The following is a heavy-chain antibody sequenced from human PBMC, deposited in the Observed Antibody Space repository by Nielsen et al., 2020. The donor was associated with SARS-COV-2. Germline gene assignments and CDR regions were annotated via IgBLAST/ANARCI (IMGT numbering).Heavy chain of an antibody. J-gene: IGHJ4*02. Sequence: KVSCKASGYSFTNYWIGWVRQMPGKGLGWMGVISHGDSDTRYSPAFQGQVTISADQSITTAYLQWSSLKASDTAIYYCARQGRFCSRTTCSRNYFDSWGQGTLVTVSS. CDR2: ISHGDSDT. CDR1: GYSFTNYW. CDR3: ARQGRFCSRTTCSRNYFDS. D-gene: IGHD2-2*01. V-gene: IGHV5-51*01.